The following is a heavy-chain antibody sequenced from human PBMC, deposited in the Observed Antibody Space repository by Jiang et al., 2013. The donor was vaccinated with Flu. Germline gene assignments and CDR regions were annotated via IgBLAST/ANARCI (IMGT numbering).Heavy chain of an antibody. CDR3: GTGYSYGIADY. D-gene: IGHD5-18*01. V-gene: IGHV4-39*07. CDR1: GGSFSSSSYY. J-gene: IGHJ4*02. Sequence: LLKPSETLSLTCAVYGGSFSSSSYYRGWIRQPPGKGLEWIGSIYYSGSTYYNPSLKSRVTMSIDTSKNQFSLKLSSVTAADTAVYYCGTGYSYGIADYWGQGTLVTVSS. CDR2: IYYSGST.